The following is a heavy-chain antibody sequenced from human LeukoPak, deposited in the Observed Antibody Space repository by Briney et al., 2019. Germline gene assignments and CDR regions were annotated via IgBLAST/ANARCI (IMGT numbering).Heavy chain of an antibody. CDR1: SGSITSYY. J-gene: IGHJ4*02. Sequence: SETLSLTCAVSSGSITSYYWNWIRQPPGKGLEWIGYIHHTGKNWYNPPLQSRVTLSVDTSKSEFSLRLNSVTAADTAVYYCAKWHEKLLAFDSWGQGTLVTVSS. D-gene: IGHD1-7*01. V-gene: IGHV4-59*01. CDR2: IHHTGKN. CDR3: AKWHEKLLAFDS.